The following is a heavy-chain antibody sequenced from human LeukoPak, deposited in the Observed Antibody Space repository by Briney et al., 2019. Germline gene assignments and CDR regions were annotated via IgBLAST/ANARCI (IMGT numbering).Heavy chain of an antibody. V-gene: IGHV4-39*01. CDR1: GGSISSSSYY. D-gene: IGHD4-17*01. CDR3: ARSADGDYVGY. Sequence: SETLSLTCTVSGGSISSSSYYWGWIRQPPGKGLEWIGSIYYSGSTYYNPSLKSRVTISVDTSKNQSSLKLSSVTAADTAVYYCARSADGDYVGYWGQGTLVTVSS. CDR2: IYYSGST. J-gene: IGHJ4*02.